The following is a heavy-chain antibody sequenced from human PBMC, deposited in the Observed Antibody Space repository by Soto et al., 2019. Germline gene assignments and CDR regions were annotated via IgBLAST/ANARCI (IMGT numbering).Heavy chain of an antibody. J-gene: IGHJ4*02. D-gene: IGHD3-22*01. CDR3: AAVPYYYDSSAYYFDY. CDR1: GFTFTSSA. V-gene: IGHV1-58*02. Sequence: SVKVSCKASGFTFTSSAMQWVRQARGQRLEWIGWIVVGSGNTNYAQKFQERVTITRDMSTSTAYMQLSSLRSEDTAVYYCAAVPYYYDSSAYYFDYWGQGTLVTVSS. CDR2: IVVGSGNT.